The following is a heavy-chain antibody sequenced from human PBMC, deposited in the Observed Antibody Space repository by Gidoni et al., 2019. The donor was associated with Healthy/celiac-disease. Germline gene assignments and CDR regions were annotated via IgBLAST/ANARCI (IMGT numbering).Heavy chain of an antibody. D-gene: IGHD3-22*01. V-gene: IGHV3-9*01. CDR3: AKGNYYDSSGYLTGDYYYGMDV. CDR2: ISWNSGSI. J-gene: IGHJ6*02. Sequence: EVQLVESGGGLVQPGRSLRLSCAASGFTFDDYALHWVRQAPGKGLEWVSGISWNSGSIGYADSVKGRFTISRDNAKNSLYLQMNSLRAEDTALYYCAKGNYYDSSGYLTGDYYYGMDVWGQGTTVTVSS. CDR1: GFTFDDYA.